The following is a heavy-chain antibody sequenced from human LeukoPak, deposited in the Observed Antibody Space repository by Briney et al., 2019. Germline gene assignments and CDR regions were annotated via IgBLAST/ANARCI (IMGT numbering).Heavy chain of an antibody. D-gene: IGHD5-12*01. Sequence: ASVKVSCKASGGTFSSYAISWVRQAPGQGLEWMGRIIPILGIANYAQKFQGRVTITADKSTSTAYMELSSLRSEDTAVYYCARAGVYSGYDLDYGMDVWGQGTTVTVSS. CDR2: IIPILGIA. CDR1: GGTFSSYA. CDR3: ARAGVYSGYDLDYGMDV. V-gene: IGHV1-69*04. J-gene: IGHJ6*02.